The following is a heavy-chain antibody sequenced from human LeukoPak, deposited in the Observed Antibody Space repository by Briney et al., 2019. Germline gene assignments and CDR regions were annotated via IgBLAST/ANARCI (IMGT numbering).Heavy chain of an antibody. Sequence: SETLSLTCAVYGGSFSGYYWSWIRQPPGKGLEWIGEINHSGSTNYNPSLKSRVTISVDTSKNQFSLKLSSVTAADMAVYYCARGYSNNWFGDGFDIWGQGTMVTVSS. D-gene: IGHD6-13*01. J-gene: IGHJ3*02. CDR2: INHSGST. CDR3: ARGYSNNWFGDGFDI. V-gene: IGHV4-34*01. CDR1: GGSFSGYY.